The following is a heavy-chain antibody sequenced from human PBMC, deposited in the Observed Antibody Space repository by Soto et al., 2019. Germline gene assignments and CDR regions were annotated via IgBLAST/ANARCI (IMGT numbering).Heavy chain of an antibody. CDR3: ARELYSCGGDCPYYMDY. J-gene: IGHJ4*02. CDR2: ISLYHHST. V-gene: IGHV1-46*01. D-gene: IGHD2-21*02. CDR1: GYPFTDYF. Sequence: VKVSCKTSGYPFTDYFIHWVRQAPGQGLEWMGIISLYHHSTSYAQKFQGRLTVTADTSTTTVYMDLSSLTSEDSAVYWCARELYSCGGDCPYYMDYWGQGTLVTVSS.